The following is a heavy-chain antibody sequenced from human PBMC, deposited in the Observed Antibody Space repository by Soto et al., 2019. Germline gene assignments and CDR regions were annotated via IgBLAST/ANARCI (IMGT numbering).Heavy chain of an antibody. V-gene: IGHV4-34*01. CDR2: LDQSGGT. CDR1: GDSLRGQS. J-gene: IGHJ4*02. CDR3: ARGADWAQTYDSSAQVY. Sequence: PSETLSLTCAVVGDSLRGQSWNWIRQSPGKGLEWIGELDQSGGTNYNPSLKSRAIISDDTSKNQFSLKLSSVTAADTAVYYCARGADWAQTYDSSAQVYWGQGAPVTVSS. D-gene: IGHD3-22*01.